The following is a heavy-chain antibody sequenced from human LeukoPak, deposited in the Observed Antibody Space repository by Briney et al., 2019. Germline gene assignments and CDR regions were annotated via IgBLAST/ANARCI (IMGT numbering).Heavy chain of an antibody. CDR2: MNPNSGNT. CDR1: GYTFTNYD. V-gene: IGHV1-8*01. D-gene: IGHD2-8*01. J-gene: IGHJ5*02. CDR3: ARENGGTNKGGGFDT. Sequence: ASVKVSCKASGYTFTNYDINWVRQATGQGLEWMGWMNPNSGNTGYAQKFQGRVTMTRNTSISTAYMELSSLISEDTALYYCARENGGTNKGGGFDTVGQGTPVTVSS.